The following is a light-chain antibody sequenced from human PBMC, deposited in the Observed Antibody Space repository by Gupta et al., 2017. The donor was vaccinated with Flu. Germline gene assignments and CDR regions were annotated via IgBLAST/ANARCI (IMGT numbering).Light chain of an antibody. J-gene: IGLJ3*02. Sequence: SYELTQPPSVSVSPGQTARITCSGDALPKQYAYWYQQKPGQAPVLVIYKDSERSSGIPERFSGSSSGTTVTLTISGVQAEEEADYYCQSADSSGTYWVFGGGTKLTVL. CDR3: QSADSSGTYWV. V-gene: IGLV3-25*02. CDR1: ALPKQY. CDR2: KDS.